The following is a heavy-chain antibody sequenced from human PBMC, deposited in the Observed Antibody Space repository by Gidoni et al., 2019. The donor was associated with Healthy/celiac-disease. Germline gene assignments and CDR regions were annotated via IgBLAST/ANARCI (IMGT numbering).Heavy chain of an antibody. D-gene: IGHD3-10*01. Sequence: QVQLVESGGGVVQSGRSLRLSCAASGFTFSSYAMHWVRQAPGKGLEWVAVISYDGSNKYYADSVKGRFTISRDNSKNTLYLQMNSLRAEDTAVYYCARDQGTHFDYWGQGTLVTVSS. V-gene: IGHV3-30-3*01. CDR1: GFTFSSYA. J-gene: IGHJ4*02. CDR2: ISYDGSNK. CDR3: ARDQGTHFDY.